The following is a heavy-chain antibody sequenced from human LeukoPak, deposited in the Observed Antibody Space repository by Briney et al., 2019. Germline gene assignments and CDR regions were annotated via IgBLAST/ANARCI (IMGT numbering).Heavy chain of an antibody. CDR3: AKVRGSGADAFDI. Sequence: SETLPLTCSVSGDSISSSSHYWAWIRLPPGKALEWIGHVFYSGSTEYNPSLRSRVTISVDRSKNQFSLKLRSMTAADTAVYYCAKVRGSGADAFDIWGQGTMVTVSS. CDR1: GDSISSSSHY. J-gene: IGHJ3*02. D-gene: IGHD3-10*01. CDR2: VFYSGST. V-gene: IGHV4-39*07.